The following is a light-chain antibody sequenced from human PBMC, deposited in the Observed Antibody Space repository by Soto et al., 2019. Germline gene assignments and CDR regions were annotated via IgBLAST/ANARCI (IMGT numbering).Light chain of an antibody. CDR2: DGS. V-gene: IGKV3-11*01. CDR3: QQYDNWPPIT. Sequence: EIVWTQSPATLSLSPGERATLSCFSSQSVSNSLAWYQQRPGQSPRLLIYDGSTRATGIPARFSGSGSGTDFTLTISSLEPEDFAVYYCQQYDNWPPITFGQGTRLEIK. J-gene: IGKJ5*01. CDR1: QSVSNS.